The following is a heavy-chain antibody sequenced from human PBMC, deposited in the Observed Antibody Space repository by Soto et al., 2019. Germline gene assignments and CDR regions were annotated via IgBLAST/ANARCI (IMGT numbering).Heavy chain of an antibody. J-gene: IGHJ4*02. V-gene: IGHV2-5*02. Sequence: QITLKESGPTLVKPTQTLTLTCTFSGFSLSTSGVGVGWIRQPPGKALEWLALIYWDDDKRYSPSLKSRLTITKDTSKNQVVLTMTNMDPVDTATYYCAQSEHTAMGSYYFDYWGQGTLVTVSS. CDR1: GFSLSTSGVG. D-gene: IGHD5-18*01. CDR2: IYWDDDK. CDR3: AQSEHTAMGSYYFDY.